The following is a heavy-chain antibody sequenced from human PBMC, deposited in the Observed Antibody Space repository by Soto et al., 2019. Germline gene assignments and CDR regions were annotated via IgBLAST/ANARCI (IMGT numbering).Heavy chain of an antibody. CDR2: INHSGST. V-gene: IGHV4-34*01. CDR3: ERVPWIQLPYGMDV. CDR1: GGSFSGYY. D-gene: IGHD5-18*01. Sequence: PSATLSLTCAVYGGSFSGYYWSWIRQPPGKGLEWIGEINHSGSTNYNPSLKSRVTISVDTSKNQFSLKLSSVTAADTAVYYCERVPWIQLPYGMDVWGQGTTVTVS. J-gene: IGHJ6*02.